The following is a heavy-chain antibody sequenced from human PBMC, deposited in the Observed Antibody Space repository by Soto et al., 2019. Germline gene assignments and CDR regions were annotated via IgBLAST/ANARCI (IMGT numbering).Heavy chain of an antibody. CDR3: ARDQGGYANFDY. D-gene: IGHD5-12*01. CDR1: GDSVSSGNYY. CDR2: IYYSGSA. J-gene: IGHJ4*02. Sequence: QVQLQESGPGLVKPSQTLSLTCTVSGDSVSSGNYYWTWIRQPPGRGLEWIGYIYYSGSAYYNPSLKSRVIISVDTSKNQFSLNLSSVTAADTAMYYCARDQGGYANFDYWGQGTLVTVSS. V-gene: IGHV4-30-4*01.